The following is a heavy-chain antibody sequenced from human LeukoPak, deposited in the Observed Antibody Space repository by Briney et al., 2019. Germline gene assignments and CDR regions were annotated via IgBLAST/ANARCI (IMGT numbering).Heavy chain of an antibody. J-gene: IGHJ4*02. D-gene: IGHD3-10*01. V-gene: IGHV3-11*01. CDR2: ISPSGTVI. Sequence: GGSLRLSCSASGFTFTDYYMSWIRQAPGMGLEWVAYISPSGTVIYSGDSVKGRFTITRDNAKKSLYLQMNSLRAEDTAVYYCARDYNCWGQGTLVTVSS. CDR1: GFTFTDYY. CDR3: ARDYNC.